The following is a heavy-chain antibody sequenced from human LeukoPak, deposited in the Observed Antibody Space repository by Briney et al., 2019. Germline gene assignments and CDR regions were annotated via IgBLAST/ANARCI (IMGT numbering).Heavy chain of an antibody. D-gene: IGHD5-18*01. Sequence: GRSLRLSCAASGFTFSSYGMHWVRQAPGKGLEWVAVISYDGSNKYYADSVKGRFTISRDNSKNTLYLQMNSLRAEDTAVYYCAKFGTATEFDPWGQGTLVTFSS. CDR3: AKFGTATEFDP. J-gene: IGHJ5*02. CDR2: ISYDGSNK. V-gene: IGHV3-30*18. CDR1: GFTFSSYG.